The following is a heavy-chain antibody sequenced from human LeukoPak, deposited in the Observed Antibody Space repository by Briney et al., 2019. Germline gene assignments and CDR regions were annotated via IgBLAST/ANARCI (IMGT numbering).Heavy chain of an antibody. D-gene: IGHD1-26*01. CDR3: ARDRELDY. CDR2: ISGSGGST. CDR1: GFTFSSYG. Sequence: GGSLRLSCAASGFTFSSYGMSWVRQAPGKGLEWVSAISGSGGSTYYADSVKGRFTISRDNAKNSLYLHMNSLRAEDTALYYCARDRELDYWGQGTLVTVSS. V-gene: IGHV3-23*01. J-gene: IGHJ4*02.